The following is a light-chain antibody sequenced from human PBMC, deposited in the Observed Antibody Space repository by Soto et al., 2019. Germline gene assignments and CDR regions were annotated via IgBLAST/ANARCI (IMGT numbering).Light chain of an antibody. CDR1: QSISTNY. V-gene: IGKV3-20*01. Sequence: IVRTHSPGTLYLSQGESATLSCRVSQSISTNYLAWYQQKPGQAPRLLIYAASSRLTGIPDRFSGSGSGTDFTLTISRLEPEDFAVYYCQQYGRTFGQGTRLEIK. CDR2: AAS. J-gene: IGKJ5*01. CDR3: QQYGRT.